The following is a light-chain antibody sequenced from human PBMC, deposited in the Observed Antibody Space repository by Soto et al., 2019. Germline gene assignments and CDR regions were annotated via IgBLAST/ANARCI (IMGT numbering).Light chain of an antibody. V-gene: IGKV3-15*01. CDR2: DAS. CDR3: QQYNSWPRT. CDR1: QRVVSY. J-gene: IGKJ1*01. Sequence: EIVLTQSPATLSVSPGERATLCFMASQRVVSYLAWYQQKPGQAPRLLIYDASTRATGVPPRFTGSGSGTEFTLTINGLQSEDVAVYHCQQYNSWPRTFGQGTKVDIK.